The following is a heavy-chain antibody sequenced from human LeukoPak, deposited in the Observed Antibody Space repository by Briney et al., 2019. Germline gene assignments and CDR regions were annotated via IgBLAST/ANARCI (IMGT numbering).Heavy chain of an antibody. V-gene: IGHV3-33*01. CDR1: GFTFSSYG. CDR2: IWYDGSDK. Sequence: GGSLRLSCAASGFTFSSYGRHGVRQAPAKVLEWVAVIWYDGSDKYYADSVKGRFTISRDNSKNTLYLQMNSLRAEDTAVYYCARDAIDYDFWSGYSLLYGMDVWGQGTTVTVSS. CDR3: ARDAIDYDFWSGYSLLYGMDV. J-gene: IGHJ6*02. D-gene: IGHD3-3*01.